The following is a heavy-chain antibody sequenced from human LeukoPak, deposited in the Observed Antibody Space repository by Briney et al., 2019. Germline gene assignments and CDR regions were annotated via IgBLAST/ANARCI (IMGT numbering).Heavy chain of an antibody. CDR1: GFTFDDYA. CDR2: IIWNSDSI. D-gene: IGHD1-26*01. V-gene: IGHV3-9*01. Sequence: HAGGSLRLSCAASGFTFDDYAMHWVRQAPGKGLEWVSGIIWNSDSIGYADSVKGRFTISRDNAKNPLYLQMNSLRAEDTALYYCAKDISVGATPYYFDYWGQGTLVTVSS. J-gene: IGHJ4*02. CDR3: AKDISVGATPYYFDY.